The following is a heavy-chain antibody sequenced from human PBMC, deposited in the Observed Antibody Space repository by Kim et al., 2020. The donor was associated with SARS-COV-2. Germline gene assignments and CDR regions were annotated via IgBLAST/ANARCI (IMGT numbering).Heavy chain of an antibody. D-gene: IGHD3-16*01. Sequence: ASVKVSCKASGYTFTSYYMHWVRQAPGQGLEWMGIINPSGGSTSYAQKFQGRVTMTRDTSTSTVYMELSSLRSEDTAVYYCARDYDYVWGSYFRSNGNHLFDYWGQGTLVTVSS. J-gene: IGHJ4*02. CDR2: INPSGGST. CDR3: ARDYDYVWGSYFRSNGNHLFDY. CDR1: GYTFTSYY. V-gene: IGHV1-46*01.